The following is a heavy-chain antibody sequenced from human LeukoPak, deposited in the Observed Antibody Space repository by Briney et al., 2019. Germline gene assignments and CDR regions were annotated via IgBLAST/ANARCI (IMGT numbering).Heavy chain of an antibody. Sequence: GGSLRLSCAASGLSEASGLRLTSGRVSWVRQAPVKGLEWVGRSKVKSDGGTTDYAAAGRGRFTMSGDESKNVFYLQMNSLKTDDTAVYYCTTDHRTISGVVTPDYWGQGTLVTVSS. V-gene: IGHV3-15*01. CDR3: TTDHRTISGVVTPDY. CDR1: GLSEASGLRLTSGR. CDR2: SKVKSDGGTT. J-gene: IGHJ4*02. D-gene: IGHD3-22*01.